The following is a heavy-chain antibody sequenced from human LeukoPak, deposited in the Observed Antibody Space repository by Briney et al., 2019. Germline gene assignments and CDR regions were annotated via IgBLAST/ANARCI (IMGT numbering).Heavy chain of an antibody. Sequence: PSETLSLTCTVSGGSISSSGYCWGWIRQPPGRGLEWIGSIDYSGNTNYNPSLKSRVTIAVDMSKNQFSLKLSSVTAADTAVYYCARVVRYYGSGSYRAHFYTFDPWGQGTLVTVSS. CDR3: ARVVRYYGSGSYRAHFYTFDP. CDR2: IDYSGNT. J-gene: IGHJ5*02. V-gene: IGHV4-39*01. CDR1: GGSISSSGYC. D-gene: IGHD3-10*01.